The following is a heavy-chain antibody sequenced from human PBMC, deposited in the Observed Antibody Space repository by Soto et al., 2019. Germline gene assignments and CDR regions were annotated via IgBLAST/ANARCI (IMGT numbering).Heavy chain of an antibody. Sequence: QVQLVQSGAEVKKPGASVKVSCKASGYTFTSYGISWVRQAPGQGLEWMGWISAYNGNTNYAQKLQGRVTMTTDTATSTAYMELRSLRSDDTAVYYCARGQHIVVVTASDAFDIWGQGTMVTVSS. D-gene: IGHD2-21*02. CDR3: ARGQHIVVVTASDAFDI. CDR2: ISAYNGNT. V-gene: IGHV1-18*01. J-gene: IGHJ3*02. CDR1: GYTFTSYG.